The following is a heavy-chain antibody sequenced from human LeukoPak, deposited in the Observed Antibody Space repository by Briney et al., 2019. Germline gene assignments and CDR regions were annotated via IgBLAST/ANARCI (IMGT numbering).Heavy chain of an antibody. Sequence: PSETLSLTCTVSGGSISSYYWSWIRQPPGKGLEWIGYIYYSGSTNYNPSLKSRVTISVDTSKNQFSLKLSSVTAADTAVYYCARDGGGDGYSYYFDYWGQGTLVTVSS. D-gene: IGHD5-18*01. CDR1: GGSISSYY. CDR2: IYYSGST. J-gene: IGHJ4*02. CDR3: ARDGGGDGYSYYFDY. V-gene: IGHV4-59*12.